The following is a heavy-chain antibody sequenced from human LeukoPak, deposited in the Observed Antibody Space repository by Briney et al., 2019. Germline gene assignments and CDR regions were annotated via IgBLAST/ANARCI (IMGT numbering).Heavy chain of an antibody. D-gene: IGHD2-2*01. V-gene: IGHV4-34*01. CDR1: GGSFSGYY. CDR3: ARGLNDIVVVPAAASGDFDY. CDR2: INHSGST. Sequence: SETLSLTCAVYGGSFSGYYWSWIRQPPGKGLEWIGEINHSGSTNYNPSHKSRVTISVDTSKNQFSLKLSSVTAADTAVYYCARGLNDIVVVPAAASGDFDYWGQGTLVTVSS. J-gene: IGHJ4*02.